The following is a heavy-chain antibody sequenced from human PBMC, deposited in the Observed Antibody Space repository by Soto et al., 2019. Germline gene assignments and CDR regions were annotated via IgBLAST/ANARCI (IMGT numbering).Heavy chain of an antibody. CDR3: AREGSTADYGMDV. V-gene: IGHV4-39*02. CDR1: GGSISRGSYY. D-gene: IGHD3-10*01. Sequence: SETLSLTCTVSGGSISRGSYYWGWIRQPPGKGLEWIGSIYYSGSTYYNPSLKSRVTISVDTSKNQFSLKLSSVTAADTAVYYCAREGSTADYGMDVWGQGTTVT. CDR2: IYYSGST. J-gene: IGHJ6*02.